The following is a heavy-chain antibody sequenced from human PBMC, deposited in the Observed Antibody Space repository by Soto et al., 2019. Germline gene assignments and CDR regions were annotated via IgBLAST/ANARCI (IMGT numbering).Heavy chain of an antibody. D-gene: IGHD2-2*01. CDR2: INPSGGST. Sequence: ASVKVSRKASGYTFTSYYMHWVRQAPGQGLEWMGIINPSGGSTSYAQKFQGRVTMTRDTSTSTVYMELSSLRSEDAAVYYCARVVPAATTYAFAFWGQGTMVTV. V-gene: IGHV1-46*01. CDR1: GYTFTSYY. CDR3: ARVVPAATTYAFAF. J-gene: IGHJ3*01.